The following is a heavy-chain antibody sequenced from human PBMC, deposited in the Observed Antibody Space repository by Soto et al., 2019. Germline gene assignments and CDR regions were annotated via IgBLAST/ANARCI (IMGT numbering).Heavy chain of an antibody. V-gene: IGHV4-38-2*01. J-gene: IGHJ5*02. CDR1: GYSISSGYY. Sequence: SETLSLTCAVSGYSISSGYYWSWIRQPPGKALQWIGFIYQSGVTSYNPSLASRVSISLDRSNNQCSLKLKSVTAADTAVYFCAGMPYTSGLRFDPWGPGTLVTVSS. CDR3: AGMPYTSGLRFDP. D-gene: IGHD6-19*01. CDR2: IYQSGVT.